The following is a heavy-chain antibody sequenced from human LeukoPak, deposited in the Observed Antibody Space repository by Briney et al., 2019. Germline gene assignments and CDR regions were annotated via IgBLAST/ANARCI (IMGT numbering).Heavy chain of an antibody. CDR1: GFTFSSYW. Sequence: GGSLRLSCAASGFTFSSYWMSWVRQAPGKGLEWVANIKQDGSEKYYVDSVKGRFTISRDNAKNSLYLQMNSLRAEDTAVYYCARDLLRFLEWLPDDAFDIWGQGTMVTASS. V-gene: IGHV3-7*01. J-gene: IGHJ3*02. D-gene: IGHD3-3*01. CDR2: IKQDGSEK. CDR3: ARDLLRFLEWLPDDAFDI.